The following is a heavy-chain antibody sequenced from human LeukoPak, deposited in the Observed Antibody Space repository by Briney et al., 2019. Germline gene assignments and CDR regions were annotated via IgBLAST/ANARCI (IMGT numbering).Heavy chain of an antibody. J-gene: IGHJ4*02. Sequence: GGSLRLSCAVSGFIFSDYGFHWVRQAPGKGLGWVAVTRFDGSIKQYADSVKGRFTISRDDSKNTLYLQMNFLKSEDTADCARWGGTRQYYFDYWGQGTLVTVSS. D-gene: IGHD1-1*01. CDR2: TRFDGSIK. CDR3: WGGTRQYYFDY. V-gene: IGHV3-33*03. CDR1: GFIFSDYG.